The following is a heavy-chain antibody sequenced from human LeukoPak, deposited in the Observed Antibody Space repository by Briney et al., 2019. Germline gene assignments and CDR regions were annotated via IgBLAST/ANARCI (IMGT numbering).Heavy chain of an antibody. V-gene: IGHV3-64D*06. CDR3: VKDLFGTGSTSRGFDS. J-gene: IGHJ4*02. Sequence: PGGSLRLSCSASGFTFSTYTMHWVRQAPGKGPEYVSAVSSSGGSTYYADSVKGRFTISRDNSRNTLYLQMSSLRTKDTAVYYCVKDLFGTGSTSRGFDSWGQGTLVTVSS. D-gene: IGHD2-2*01. CDR1: GFTFSTYT. CDR2: VSSSGGST.